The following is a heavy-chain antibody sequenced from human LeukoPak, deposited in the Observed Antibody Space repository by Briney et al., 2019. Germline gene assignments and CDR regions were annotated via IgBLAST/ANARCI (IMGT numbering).Heavy chain of an antibody. Sequence: HPGRSLRLSCAASGFTFSSYGMHWVRQAPGKGLEWVAVISYDGSNKYYADSVKGRFTISRDNSKNTLYLQMNSLRAEDTAVYYCAKGFLDTAMVFDYWGQGTLVTVSS. J-gene: IGHJ4*02. D-gene: IGHD5-18*01. CDR1: GFTFSSYG. CDR2: ISYDGSNK. V-gene: IGHV3-30*18. CDR3: AKGFLDTAMVFDY.